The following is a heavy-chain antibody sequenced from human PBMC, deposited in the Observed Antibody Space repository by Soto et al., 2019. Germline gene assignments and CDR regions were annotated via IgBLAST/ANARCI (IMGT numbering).Heavy chain of an antibody. J-gene: IGHJ4*02. CDR1: GFTFSSYA. CDR3: AKPLLPPLYYDILTGYSY. V-gene: IGHV3-23*01. CDR2: ISGSGGST. D-gene: IGHD3-9*01. Sequence: GGSLRLSCAASGFTFSSYAMSWVRQAPGKGLEWVSAISGSGGSTYYADSVKGRFTISRDNSKNTLYLQMNSLRAEDTAVYYCAKPLLPPLYYDILTGYSYWGQGTLVTVSS.